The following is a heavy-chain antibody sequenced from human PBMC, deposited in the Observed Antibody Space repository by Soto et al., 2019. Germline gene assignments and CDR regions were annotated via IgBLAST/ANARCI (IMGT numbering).Heavy chain of an antibody. J-gene: IGHJ4*02. CDR1: GFTFSPYA. Sequence: EVQLLESGGGLVQPGGSLRLSCAASGFTFSPYAMSWVRQAPGKGLEWVSAISGSGGSSYYAASVKGRFTSSRDDSKNTLYLQMNSLRAEDTAVYYCAKDGTFSSISLYYFDYWGLGTLVTVSS. CDR3: AKDGTFSSISLYYFDY. V-gene: IGHV3-23*01. D-gene: IGHD3-3*02. CDR2: ISGSGGSS.